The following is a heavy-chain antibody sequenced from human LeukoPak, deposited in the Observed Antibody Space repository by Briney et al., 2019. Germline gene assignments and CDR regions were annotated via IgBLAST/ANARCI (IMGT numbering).Heavy chain of an antibody. CDR1: GFTFIGYA. D-gene: IGHD2-15*01. Sequence: PGGSLRLSCAASGFTFIGYAMSWVRQAPGQGLEWVGAISGSGGSTYYADSVKGRFTISRDNSKNTLYLEMNSLRAEDTAVYYCAKRPGRLYYFDYWGQGTLVTVSS. CDR2: ISGSGGST. CDR3: AKRPGRLYYFDY. J-gene: IGHJ4*02. V-gene: IGHV3-23*01.